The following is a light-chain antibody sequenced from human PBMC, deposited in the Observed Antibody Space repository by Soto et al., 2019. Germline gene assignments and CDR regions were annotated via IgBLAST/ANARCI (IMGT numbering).Light chain of an antibody. CDR1: QSLFYSSSNKNY. CDR2: WAS. J-gene: IGKJ1*01. CDR3: QQYYSTPWT. V-gene: IGKV4-1*01. Sequence: DIVMTQSPDSLAVSLGERATINCKSSQSLFYSSSNKNYLAWYQQKPGQPPKLLLYWASTRESGVPDRFSGSGSGTDFTLTISSLQAEDVAVYSCQQYYSTPWTFGQGTKVEIK.